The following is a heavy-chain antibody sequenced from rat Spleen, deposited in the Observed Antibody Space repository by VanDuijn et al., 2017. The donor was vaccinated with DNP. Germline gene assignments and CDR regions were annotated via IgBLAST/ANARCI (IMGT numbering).Heavy chain of an antibody. CDR3: ARWWDCFDY. V-gene: IGHV3-1*01. CDR1: GYSITSNY. J-gene: IGHJ2*01. CDR2: ISYSGST. Sequence: EVQLQESGPGLVKPSQSLSLTCSVTGYSITSNYWGWIRKFPGNKMECIGYISYSGSTSYTPSLKSRISITRDTSRNQFFLQLNSVTAEDYATKCCARWWDCFDYRGKGVMVTVSS.